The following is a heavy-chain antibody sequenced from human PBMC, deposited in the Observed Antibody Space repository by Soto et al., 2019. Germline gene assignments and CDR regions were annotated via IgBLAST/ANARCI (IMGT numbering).Heavy chain of an antibody. CDR3: AGDSHRLGGTLSGMDV. V-gene: IGHV3-7*01. CDR1: GFTFSSYW. Sequence: GGSLRLSCAASGFTFSSYWMSWVRQAPGKGLEWVANIKQDGSEKYYVDSVKDRFTISRDNAKNSLYLQMNSLKAEDTVAYYCAGDSHRLGGTLSGMDVWGQGTTITVSS. D-gene: IGHD6-25*01. J-gene: IGHJ6*02. CDR2: IKQDGSEK.